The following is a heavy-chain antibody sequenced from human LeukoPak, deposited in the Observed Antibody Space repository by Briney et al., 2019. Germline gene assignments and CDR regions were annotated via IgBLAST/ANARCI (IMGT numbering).Heavy chain of an antibody. Sequence: ASVKVSCKASGYTFTTYPIHWVRQAPGQRLEWMGWMNADNDNRRYSEKFQGRVTITRDTSANTFYMELSGLRSEDTAVYYCARQGGSSSTHLDYWGQGTLVTVSS. CDR3: ARQGGSSSTHLDY. D-gene: IGHD1-26*01. J-gene: IGHJ4*02. CDR1: GYTFTTYP. V-gene: IGHV1-3*01. CDR2: MNADNDNR.